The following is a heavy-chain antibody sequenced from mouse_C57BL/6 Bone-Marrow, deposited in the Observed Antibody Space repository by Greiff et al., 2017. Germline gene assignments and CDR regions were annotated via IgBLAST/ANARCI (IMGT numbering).Heavy chain of an antibody. Sequence: LVESGAELVKPGASVKLSCTASGFNIKDYYMHWVKQRTEQGLEWIGRIDPEDGETKYAPKFQGKATITADTSSNTAYLQLSSLTSEDTAVYYCARREGDSSGPAWFAYWGQGTLVTVSA. V-gene: IGHV14-2*01. CDR1: GFNIKDYY. CDR3: ARREGDSSGPAWFAY. D-gene: IGHD3-2*02. CDR2: IDPEDGET. J-gene: IGHJ3*01.